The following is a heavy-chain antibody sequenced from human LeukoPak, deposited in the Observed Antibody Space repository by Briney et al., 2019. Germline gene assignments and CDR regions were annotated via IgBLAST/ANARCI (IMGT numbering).Heavy chain of an antibody. V-gene: IGHV4-39*01. Sequence: SETLSLTCTVPGGSISSSSYYWGWIRQPPGKGLEWIGSIYYSGSTYYNPSLKSRVTISVDTSKNQFSLKLSPVTAADTAVYYCARPYGSGSYYNPWGQGTLVTVSS. CDR1: GGSISSSSYY. CDR2: IYYSGST. D-gene: IGHD3-10*01. CDR3: ARPYGSGSYYNP. J-gene: IGHJ5*02.